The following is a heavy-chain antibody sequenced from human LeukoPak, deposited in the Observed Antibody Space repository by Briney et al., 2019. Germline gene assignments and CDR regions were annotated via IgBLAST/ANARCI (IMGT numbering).Heavy chain of an antibody. Sequence: ASVKVSCKASGYTFTGYYMHWVRQAPGQGLECMGLINPNSGGTNYAQKFQGRVTMTRDTSISTAYMELSRLRSDDTAVYYCAGPYGDRLHYYYYYGMDVWGQGTTVTVSS. D-gene: IGHD4-17*01. V-gene: IGHV1-2*02. CDR2: INPNSGGT. CDR3: AGPYGDRLHYYYYYGMDV. CDR1: GYTFTGYY. J-gene: IGHJ6*02.